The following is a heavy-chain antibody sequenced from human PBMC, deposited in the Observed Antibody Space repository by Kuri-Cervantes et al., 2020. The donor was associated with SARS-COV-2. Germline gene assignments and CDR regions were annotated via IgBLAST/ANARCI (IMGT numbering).Heavy chain of an antibody. CDR2: ISYDGSNK. V-gene: IGHV3-30*04. J-gene: IGHJ6*03. D-gene: IGHD3-16*01. Sequence: GGSLRLSCAASGFTFSSYAMHWVRQAPGKGLEWVAVISYDGSNKYYADSVKGRFTISRDNSKNTLYLQMNSLRAEDTAVYYCARDGGSYMDVWAKGPRSPSP. CDR3: ARDGGSYMDV. CDR1: GFTFSSYA.